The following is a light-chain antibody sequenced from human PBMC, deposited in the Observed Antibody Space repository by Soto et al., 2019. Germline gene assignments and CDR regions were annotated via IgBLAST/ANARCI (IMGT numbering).Light chain of an antibody. V-gene: IGKV3-15*01. Sequence: EIVMTQSPATLSVSPGERATLSCRASQTVNINLAWYQQNPGQAPRLLIYGASTRATGITARFSGSGSGTEFTLTISSLQSEDFAVYYCQQYNNWPLTFGGGTKVEIK. CDR2: GAS. J-gene: IGKJ4*01. CDR1: QTVNIN. CDR3: QQYNNWPLT.